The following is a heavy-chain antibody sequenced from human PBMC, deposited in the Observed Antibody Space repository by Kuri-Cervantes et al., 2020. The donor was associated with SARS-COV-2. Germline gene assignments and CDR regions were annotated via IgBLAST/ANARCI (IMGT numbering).Heavy chain of an antibody. V-gene: IGHV4-59*01. CDR2: IYYSGST. J-gene: IGHJ5*01. Sequence: SETLSLTCTVSGGSISSYYWSWIRQPPGKGLEWIGYIYYSGSTNYNPSLKSRVTISVDTSKNQFSLKLSSVTAADTAVYYCAREWPTVTTGDWFDPGGQGTMGTVSS. D-gene: IGHD4-11*01. CDR3: AREWPTVTTGDWFDP. CDR1: GGSISSYY.